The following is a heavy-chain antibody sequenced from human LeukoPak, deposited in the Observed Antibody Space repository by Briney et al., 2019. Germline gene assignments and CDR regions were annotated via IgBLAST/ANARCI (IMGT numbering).Heavy chain of an antibody. CDR3: ARGSSTAVVILDPYYFDS. J-gene: IGHJ4*02. CDR1: GYDFTSYY. Sequence: GASVKVSCKASGYDFTSYYMHWLRQAPGQGLEWTAIISPSSGSTSFAQKFQGRLSMTRDTSTSTVYMELRSLRSEDTAVYYCARGSSTAVVILDPYYFDSWGQGTLVTVSS. V-gene: IGHV1-46*01. CDR2: ISPSSGST. D-gene: IGHD3-22*01.